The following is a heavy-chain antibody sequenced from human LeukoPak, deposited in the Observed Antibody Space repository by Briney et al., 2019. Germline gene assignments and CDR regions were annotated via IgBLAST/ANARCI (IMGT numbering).Heavy chain of an antibody. V-gene: IGHV3-23*01. J-gene: IGHJ6*03. CDR2: ISGSGGST. CDR3: ASWEADTAMVSRGYYYYMDV. Sequence: PGGSLRLSCTASGFTFSTYVMHWVRQAPGKGLEWVSVISGSGGSTYYAASVKGRFTISRDNSRNTLYLQMNSLRAEDTAVYYCASWEADTAMVSRGYYYYMDVWGKGTTVTVSS. CDR1: GFTFSTYV. D-gene: IGHD5-18*01.